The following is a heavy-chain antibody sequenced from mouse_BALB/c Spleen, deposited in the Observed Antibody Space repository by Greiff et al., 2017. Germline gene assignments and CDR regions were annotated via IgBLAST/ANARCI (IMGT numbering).Heavy chain of an antibody. D-gene: IGHD2-3*01. CDR1: GFTFSSYA. CDR3: ARRNSPYDGYYPYAMDY. CDR2: ISSGGSYT. J-gene: IGHJ4*01. V-gene: IGHV5-9-3*01. Sequence: EVQGVESGGGLVKPGGSLKLSCAASGFTFSSYAMSWVRQTPEKRLEWVATISSGGSYTYYPDSVKGRFTISRDNAKNTLYLQMSSLRSEDTAMYYCARRNSPYDGYYPYAMDYWGQGTSVTVSS.